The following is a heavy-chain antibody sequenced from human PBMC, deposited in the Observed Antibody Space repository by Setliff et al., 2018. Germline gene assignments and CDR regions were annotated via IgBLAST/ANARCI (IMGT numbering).Heavy chain of an antibody. Sequence: GGSLRLSCAASGFTFTNYWINWVRQAPGKGLEWVANIKQDESEKHYVGSVKGRFTISRDNARNSVYLQMNSLRAEDAAVYYCATSDWYAAFVHWGQGTLVTVSS. J-gene: IGHJ4*02. V-gene: IGHV3-7*01. CDR3: ATSDWYAAFVH. CDR1: GFTFTNYW. D-gene: IGHD6-19*01. CDR2: IKQDESEK.